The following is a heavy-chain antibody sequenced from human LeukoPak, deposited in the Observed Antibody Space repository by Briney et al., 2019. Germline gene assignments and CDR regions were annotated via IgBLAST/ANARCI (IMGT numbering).Heavy chain of an antibody. D-gene: IGHD3-3*01. V-gene: IGHV3-74*01. Sequence: GGTLRLSCAASGFTFSTYWMHWVRQAPGKGLVWVSRIKSDGSTNYADSVKGRFTISRDNAKNTLSLQMNSLRPEDTGVYYCARAPSEIGGYYPEYFRHWGQGTLVTVSS. CDR1: GFTFSTYW. CDR2: IKSDGST. J-gene: IGHJ1*01. CDR3: ARAPSEIGGYYPEYFRH.